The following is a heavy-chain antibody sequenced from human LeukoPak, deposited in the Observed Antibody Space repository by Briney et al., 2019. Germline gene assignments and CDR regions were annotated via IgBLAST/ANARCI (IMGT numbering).Heavy chain of an antibody. J-gene: IGHJ6*03. CDR3: AREFVTIAWYYCMDV. Sequence: SVKVSCKASGGTFSSYAISWVRQAPGQGLEWMGRIIPIFGTANYAQKFQGRVTITTDESTSTAYMGLSSLRSEDTAVYYCAREFVTIAWYYCMDVWGKGTTVTVSS. CDR2: IIPIFGTA. V-gene: IGHV1-69*05. D-gene: IGHD3-9*01. CDR1: GGTFSSYA.